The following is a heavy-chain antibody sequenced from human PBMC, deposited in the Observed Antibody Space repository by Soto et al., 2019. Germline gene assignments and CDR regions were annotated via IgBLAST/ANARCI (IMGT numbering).Heavy chain of an antibody. CDR2: INHSGST. J-gene: IGHJ4*02. D-gene: IGHD3-22*01. V-gene: IGHV4-34*01. Sequence: SETLSLTCAVYGGSFSGYYWSWIRQPPGKGLEWIGEINHSGSTNYNPSLKSRVTISVDTSKNQFSLKLSSVTAADTAVYYCARVIHDSSGYRTYYAYSGQGTLVTVSS. CDR1: GGSFSGYY. CDR3: ARVIHDSSGYRTYYAY.